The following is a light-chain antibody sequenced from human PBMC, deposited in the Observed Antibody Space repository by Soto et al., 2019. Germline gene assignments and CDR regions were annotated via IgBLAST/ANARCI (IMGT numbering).Light chain of an antibody. Sequence: QTVVTQEPSLTVSPGGTVTLTCASSSGAVTSGHFASWFQLKRGQAPRPLIHATDEKHSWTSDRFSGSLLGGRAALTLSGVQPEDEADYYCVLHHGGAHVFGTGTKLTVL. CDR3: VLHHGGAHV. J-gene: IGLJ1*01. CDR1: SGAVTSGHF. CDR2: ATD. V-gene: IGLV7-43*01.